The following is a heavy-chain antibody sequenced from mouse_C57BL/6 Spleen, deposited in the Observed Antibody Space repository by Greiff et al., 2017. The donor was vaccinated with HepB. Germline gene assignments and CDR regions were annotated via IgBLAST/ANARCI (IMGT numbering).Heavy chain of an antibody. CDR3: ARKGNYYYGSSPYFDY. CDR2: IDPSDSYT. CDR1: GYTFTSYW. J-gene: IGHJ2*01. D-gene: IGHD1-1*01. V-gene: IGHV1-69*01. Sequence: VQLQQPGAELVMPGASVKLSCKASGYTFTSYWMHWVKQRPGQGLEWIGEIDPSDSYTNYNQKFQGKSTLTVDKSSSTTYMQLSSLITEDSAVYYCARKGNYYYGSSPYFDYWGQGTTLTVSS.